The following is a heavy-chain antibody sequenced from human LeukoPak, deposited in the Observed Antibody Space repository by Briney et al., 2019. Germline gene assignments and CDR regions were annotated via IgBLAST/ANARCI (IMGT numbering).Heavy chain of an antibody. CDR3: AHIREDAFDI. CDR2: ISAYNGNT. J-gene: IGHJ3*02. D-gene: IGHD2-2*02. V-gene: IGHV1-18*01. Sequence: ASVKVPCKASGYTFTSYGISWVRQAPGQGLEWMGWISAYNGNTNYAQKFQGRVTMTEDTSTDTAYMELSSLRSEDTAVYYCAHIREDAFDIWGQGTMVTVSS. CDR1: GYTFTSYG.